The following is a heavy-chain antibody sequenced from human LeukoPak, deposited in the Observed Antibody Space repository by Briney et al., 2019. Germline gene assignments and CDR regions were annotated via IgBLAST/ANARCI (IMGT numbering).Heavy chain of an antibody. CDR1: GFTFSSYA. CDR2: ISGSGGST. V-gene: IGHV3-23*01. CDR3: AKVGGYCSSTSCPYFDY. Sequence: PGGSLRLSCAASGFTFSSYAMSWVRQAPGKGLEWISAISGSGGSTYYADSVRGRFTISRDNPKNTLCLQMNSLRAEDTAVYYCAKVGGYCSSTSCPYFDYWGQGTLVTVSS. D-gene: IGHD2-2*01. J-gene: IGHJ4*02.